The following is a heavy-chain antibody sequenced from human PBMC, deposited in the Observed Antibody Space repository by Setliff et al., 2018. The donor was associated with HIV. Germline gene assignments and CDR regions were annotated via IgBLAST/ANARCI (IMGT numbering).Heavy chain of an antibody. V-gene: IGHV3-7*03. Sequence: GGSLRLSCAASGFTFSTYWMNWVRQAPGKGLEWVANIKEDGSEKNYVDSVKGRFTISRDNAKNSLYLQMNSLRAEDTAMYYCVRDRGGSSYWGQGALVTVSS. CDR2: IKEDGSEK. J-gene: IGHJ4*02. D-gene: IGHD2-15*01. CDR3: VRDRGGSSY. CDR1: GFTFSTYW.